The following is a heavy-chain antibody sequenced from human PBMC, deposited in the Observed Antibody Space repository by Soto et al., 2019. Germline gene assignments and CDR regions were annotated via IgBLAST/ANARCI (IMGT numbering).Heavy chain of an antibody. CDR3: VKVLARGVGVPRFYFDP. V-gene: IGHV3-74*01. D-gene: IGHD2-2*01. CDR1: GFTFSNSW. CDR2: INADGTST. Sequence: GGSLRLSCAASGFTFSNSWMHWVRQVSGKGLEWVSRINADGTSTSYADSVKGRFTISRDNAKNTLYLHVNSLRAEDTAVYYCVKVLARGVGVPRFYFDPWGQGALVTVSS. J-gene: IGHJ4*02.